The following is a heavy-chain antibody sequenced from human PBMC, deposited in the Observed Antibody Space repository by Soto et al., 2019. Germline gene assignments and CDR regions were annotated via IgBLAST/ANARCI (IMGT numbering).Heavy chain of an antibody. CDR3: ARDSDCHSTSCFFPPHV. CDR1: GFTFSDEN. V-gene: IGHV3-21*06. J-gene: IGHJ6*02. D-gene: IGHD2-2*01. Sequence: GGSLRLSCSASGFTFSDENMSWVRQVPGKGLEWVSGISGGGSYIFYADSVQGRFSISRDNPKNSLFLEMNSLRVEDTAVYYCARDSDCHSTSCFFPPHVWGQGTTVTVS. CDR2: ISGGGSYI.